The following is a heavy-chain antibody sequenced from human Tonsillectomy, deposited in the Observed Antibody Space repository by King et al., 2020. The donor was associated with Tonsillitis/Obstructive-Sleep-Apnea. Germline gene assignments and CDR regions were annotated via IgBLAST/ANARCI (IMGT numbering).Heavy chain of an antibody. D-gene: IGHD5-18*01. CDR3: ATPSGYIYGLFDY. V-gene: IGHV1-69*01. J-gene: IGHJ4*02. CDR2: FIPMYGTA. Sequence: QLVQSGAEVKKPGSSVRVSCKASGNTVNSHAFSWVRQAPGQGLEWMGGFIPMYGTANYAQKFQGRVTITADESTGTAYMDLLSLGSDDTAVYYCATPSGYIYGLFDYWGQGTLITVSS. CDR1: GNTVNSHA.